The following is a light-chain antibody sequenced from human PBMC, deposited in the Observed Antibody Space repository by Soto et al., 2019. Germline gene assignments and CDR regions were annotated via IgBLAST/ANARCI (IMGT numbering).Light chain of an antibody. CDR3: QQTFVTPA. CDR1: QSISTY. J-gene: IGKJ3*01. CDR2: AAS. Sequence: DIQMTQSPSSLSASVGDRVTITCRASQSISTYVSWYQQKPGIAPNLLISAASRLLSGFPLRFSGSGSGTNFTLTISSLQPEDFATYYCQQTFVTPAFGPGTKVDIK. V-gene: IGKV1-39*01.